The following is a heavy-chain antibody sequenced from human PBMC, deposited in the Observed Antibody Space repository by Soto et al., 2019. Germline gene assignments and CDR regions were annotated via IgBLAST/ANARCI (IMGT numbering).Heavy chain of an antibody. CDR2: IYHSGST. D-gene: IGHD3-10*01. V-gene: IGHV4-38-2*01. CDR1: GYSISSGYY. CDR3: YGSGSYRGRFDY. Sequence: SETLSLTCAVSGYSISSGYYWGWIRQPPGKGLEWIGSIYHSGSTYYNPSLKSRVTISVDTSKNQFSLKLSSVTAADTAVYYCYGSGSYRGRFDYWGQGTLVTVSS. J-gene: IGHJ4*02.